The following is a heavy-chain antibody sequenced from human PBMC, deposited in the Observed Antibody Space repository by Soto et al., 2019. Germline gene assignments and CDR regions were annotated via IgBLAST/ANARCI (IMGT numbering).Heavy chain of an antibody. V-gene: IGHV1-46*01. D-gene: IGHD3-9*01. J-gene: IGHJ5*02. CDR2: INPSGGST. CDR1: GYTFTSYY. Sequence: GASVKVSCKASGYTFTSYYMHWVRQAPGQGLEWMGIINPSGGSTSYAQKFQGRVTMTRDTSTSTVYMELSSLRSEDTAVYYCARVRYFGHGCFDPWGQATLVTVPQ. CDR3: ARVRYFGHGCFDP.